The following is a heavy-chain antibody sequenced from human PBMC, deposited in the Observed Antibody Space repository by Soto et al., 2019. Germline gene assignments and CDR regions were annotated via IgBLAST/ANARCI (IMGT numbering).Heavy chain of an antibody. V-gene: IGHV1-45*02. CDR1: GYTFTYRY. D-gene: IGHD3-22*01. Sequence: GASVKVSCKASGYTFTYRYLHWVRQAPGQALEWMGWITPFNGNTNYAQKFQDRVTITRDRSMSTAYMELSSLRSEDTAMYYCARSSITMIVALEIWGQGTMVTVSS. CDR2: ITPFNGNT. CDR3: ARSSITMIVALEI. J-gene: IGHJ3*02.